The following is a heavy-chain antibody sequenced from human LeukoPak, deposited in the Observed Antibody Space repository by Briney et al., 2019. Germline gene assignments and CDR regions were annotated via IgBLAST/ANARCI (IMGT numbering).Heavy chain of an antibody. V-gene: IGHV4-38-2*02. Sequence: PSETLSLTCTVSGYSISSGYYWGWIRQPPGKGLEWIGSIYHSGSTYYNPSLKSRVTISVDTSKNQFSLKLSSVTAADTAVYYCASTVGVYDFWSGFYYFDYWGQGTLVTVSS. CDR2: IYHSGST. D-gene: IGHD3-3*01. CDR3: ASTVGVYDFWSGFYYFDY. J-gene: IGHJ4*02. CDR1: GYSISSGYY.